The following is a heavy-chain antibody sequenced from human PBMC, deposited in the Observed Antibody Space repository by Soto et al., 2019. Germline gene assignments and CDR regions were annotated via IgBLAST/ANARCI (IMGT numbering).Heavy chain of an antibody. Sequence: QVQLVQSGAEVKKPGASVKVSCKASGYTFTGYYMHWVRQAPGQGLEWMGWINPNSGGTKYAQKFQGWVTMTRDTSISTAYMELSRLRSDDTAVYYCARGPSIAVAGTIFDYWGQGTLVTVSS. CDR1: GYTFTGYY. J-gene: IGHJ4*02. D-gene: IGHD6-19*01. CDR2: INPNSGGT. V-gene: IGHV1-2*04. CDR3: ARGPSIAVAGTIFDY.